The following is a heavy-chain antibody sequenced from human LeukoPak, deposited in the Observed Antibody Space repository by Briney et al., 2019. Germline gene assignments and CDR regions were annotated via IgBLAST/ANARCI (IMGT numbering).Heavy chain of an antibody. D-gene: IGHD3-3*01. Sequence: SETLSLTCAVYGGSFSGHYWSWIRQPPGKGLEWIGEINHSGSTNYNPSLKSRVTISVDTSKNQFSLKLSSVTAADTAVYYCARGGYDFWSGYYSGNWFDPWGQGTLVTVSS. CDR2: INHSGST. V-gene: IGHV4-34*01. CDR3: ARGGYDFWSGYYSGNWFDP. J-gene: IGHJ5*02. CDR1: GGSFSGHY.